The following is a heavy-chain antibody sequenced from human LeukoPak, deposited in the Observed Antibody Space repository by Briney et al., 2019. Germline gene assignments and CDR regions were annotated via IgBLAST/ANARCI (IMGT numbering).Heavy chain of an antibody. CDR1: GFTFSSYA. Sequence: GGSLRLSCAASGFTFSSYAMSWVRQAPGKGLEWVSSISSSSSYIYYADSVKGRFTISRDNAKNSLYLQMNSLRAEDTAVYYCAREGAAAGTEDYWGQGTLVTVSS. V-gene: IGHV3-21*01. D-gene: IGHD6-13*01. CDR3: AREGAAAGTEDY. CDR2: ISSSSSYI. J-gene: IGHJ4*02.